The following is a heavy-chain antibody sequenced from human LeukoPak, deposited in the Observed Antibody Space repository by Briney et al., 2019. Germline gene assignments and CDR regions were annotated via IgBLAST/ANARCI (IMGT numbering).Heavy chain of an antibody. CDR3: ARHVATNYYYNYYGLDV. Sequence: SETLSLTCAVSGGSISSNSYYWGWARQSPGKGLEWIGAIYYSGNTYYSPSLKSRVTISADTSKNQFSLNLSAVTAADAATYYCARHVATNYYYNYYGLDVRGQGTTVTVSS. V-gene: IGHV4-39*01. J-gene: IGHJ6*02. CDR1: GGSISSNSYY. CDR2: IYYSGNT.